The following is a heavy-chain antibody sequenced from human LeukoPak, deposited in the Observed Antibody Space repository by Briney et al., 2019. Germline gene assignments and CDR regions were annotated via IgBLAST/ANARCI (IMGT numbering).Heavy chain of an antibody. D-gene: IGHD6-13*01. CDR2: IYTSGST. Sequence: TSETLSLTCTVSGGSINSYYWSWIRQPAGKGLEWIGRIYTSGSTNYNPSLKSRVTMSVDTSKNQFSLKLSSVTAADTAVYYCARDREYSSSWSLDYWGQGTLVTVSS. V-gene: IGHV4-4*07. J-gene: IGHJ4*02. CDR3: ARDREYSSSWSLDY. CDR1: GGSINSYY.